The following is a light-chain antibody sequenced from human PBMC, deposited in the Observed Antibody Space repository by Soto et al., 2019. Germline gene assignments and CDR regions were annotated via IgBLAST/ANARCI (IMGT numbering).Light chain of an antibody. V-gene: IGKV1-12*01. CDR3: QHPASLPGA. CDR1: QGISSW. J-gene: IGKJ1*01. Sequence: CRASQGISSWLAWYQQKPGKAPKLLIYAASSLQSGVPSRFICSGTGTHFTLTISRLLPADLPSQSRQHPASLPGAFPQGTKVDIK. CDR2: AAS.